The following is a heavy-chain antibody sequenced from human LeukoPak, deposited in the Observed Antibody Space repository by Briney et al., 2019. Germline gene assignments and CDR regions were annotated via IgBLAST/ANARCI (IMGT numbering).Heavy chain of an antibody. J-gene: IGHJ6*02. CDR2: INHSGST. Sequence: SETLSLTCAVYGGSFSGYYWSWIRQTPGKGLEWIGEINHSGSTNYNPSLKSRVTISVDTSKNQFSLKLSSVTAADTAVYYCARVAAAGIRKYYYGMDVWGQGTTVTVSS. V-gene: IGHV4-34*01. CDR3: ARVAAAGIRKYYYGMDV. CDR1: GGSFSGYY. D-gene: IGHD6-13*01.